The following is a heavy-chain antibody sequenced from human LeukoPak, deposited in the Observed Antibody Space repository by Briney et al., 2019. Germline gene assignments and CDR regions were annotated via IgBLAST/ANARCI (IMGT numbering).Heavy chain of an antibody. Sequence: ASVKVSCTASGYTFTGYYMHWVRQAPGQGLEWMGWINPNSGGTNYAQKFQGRVTMTRDTSISTAYMELSRLRSDDTAVYYCARAPPDYYGSGTFDYWGQGTLVTVSS. CDR2: INPNSGGT. V-gene: IGHV1-2*02. J-gene: IGHJ4*02. D-gene: IGHD3-10*01. CDR1: GYTFTGYY. CDR3: ARAPPDYYGSGTFDY.